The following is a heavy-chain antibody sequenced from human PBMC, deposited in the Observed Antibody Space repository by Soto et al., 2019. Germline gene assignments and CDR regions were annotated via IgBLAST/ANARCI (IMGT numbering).Heavy chain of an antibody. V-gene: IGHV1-69*01. CDR2: IIPIYGTA. Sequence: QVQLVQSGAEVKKPGSSVKVSCKASGGTFSSFTISWVRLAPGQGLEWMGGIIPIYGTANYAQKFQGRVTITADASTRTAYMELSSLRSEDTAVYYCAKDRRADWESYYYYAMDAWGQGTTVTVSS. D-gene: IGHD1-26*01. CDR1: GGTFSSFT. J-gene: IGHJ6*02. CDR3: AKDRRADWESYYYYAMDA.